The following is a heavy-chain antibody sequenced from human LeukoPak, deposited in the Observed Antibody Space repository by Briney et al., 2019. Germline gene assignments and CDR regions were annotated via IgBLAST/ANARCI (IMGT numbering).Heavy chain of an antibody. CDR3: ARGLDGIVVVPAAIGGY. J-gene: IGHJ4*02. Sequence: ASVKVSCKASGYTFTSYYMHWVRQAPGQGLEWMGIINPRGGSTSYAQKFQDRVIMTRDASTSTVYMELNSLRSDDTAVYYCARGLDGIVVVPAAIGGYWGQGTLVTVSS. D-gene: IGHD2-2*02. V-gene: IGHV1-46*01. CDR2: INPRGGST. CDR1: GYTFTSYY.